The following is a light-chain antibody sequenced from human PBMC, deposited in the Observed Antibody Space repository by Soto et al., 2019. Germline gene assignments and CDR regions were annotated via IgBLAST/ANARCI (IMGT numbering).Light chain of an antibody. V-gene: IGKV3-20*01. J-gene: IGKJ2*01. Sequence: EIVLTQSPGTLSVSPGERATLSCRASQSLRNNYLAWFQQKPGQAPSLLIYGASSRATGIPDRFSGSGSGTDFTLTISRLEPEDFAVYYCQQFGSSPYTFGQGTKLEIK. CDR2: GAS. CDR3: QQFGSSPYT. CDR1: QSLRNNY.